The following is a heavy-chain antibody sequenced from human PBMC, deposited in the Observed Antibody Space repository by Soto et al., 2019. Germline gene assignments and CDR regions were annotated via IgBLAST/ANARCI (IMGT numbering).Heavy chain of an antibody. CDR3: ARAAGSTTLIFDY. Sequence: ASVKVSCKASGYTFSSYGISWVRQAPGQGLEWMGWITTHNDNTNYAQKLQGRVTMTTDTSTRTAYMELRSLRSDDTAFYYCARAAGSTTLIFDYWAREPWSPSP. CDR2: ITTHNDNT. J-gene: IGHJ4*02. V-gene: IGHV1-18*04. CDR1: GYTFSSYG. D-gene: IGHD6-13*01.